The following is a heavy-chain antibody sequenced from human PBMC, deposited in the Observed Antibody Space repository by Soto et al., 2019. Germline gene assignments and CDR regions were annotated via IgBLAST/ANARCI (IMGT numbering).Heavy chain of an antibody. CDR1: GGSFSGYY. D-gene: IGHD3-10*01. V-gene: IGHV4-34*01. Sequence: QVQLQQWGAGLLKPSETLSLTCAVYGGSFSGYYWSWIRQPPGKGLEWIGEINHSGSTNYNPSLKSRVTISVDTSKNQFSLKLSSVTAADTAVYYCARAVVRETHPPNWFDPWGQGTLVTVSS. CDR3: ARAVVRETHPPNWFDP. J-gene: IGHJ5*02. CDR2: INHSGST.